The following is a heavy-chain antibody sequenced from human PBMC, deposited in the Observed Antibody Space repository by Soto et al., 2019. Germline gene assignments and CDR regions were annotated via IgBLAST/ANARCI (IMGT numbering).Heavy chain of an antibody. D-gene: IGHD6-6*01. V-gene: IGHV4-39*01. CDR2: IYYSGST. J-gene: IGHJ3*02. Sequence: QLQLQESGPGLVKPSETLSLTCTVSGGSISSSSYYWGWIRQPPGKGLEWIGSIYYSGSTYYNPSLKSRVTISVDTSKNQFSLKLSSVTAADTAVYYCARLGGYSSSDAFDIWGQGTMVTVSS. CDR1: GGSISSSSYY. CDR3: ARLGGYSSSDAFDI.